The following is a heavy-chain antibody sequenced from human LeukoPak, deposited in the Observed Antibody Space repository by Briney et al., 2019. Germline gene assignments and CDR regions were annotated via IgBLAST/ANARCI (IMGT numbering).Heavy chain of an antibody. Sequence: GGSLRLSCAASGFTFSSYGIHWVRQAPGKGLEWVAVISYDGSDKYYADSVKGRFTISRDNSKNTLYLQMNSLRAEDTAVYYCARDPGYSWNPSVVGGEVDYWGQGTLVTVSS. V-gene: IGHV3-30*03. D-gene: IGHD1-20*01. CDR1: GFTFSSYG. CDR3: ARDPGYSWNPSVVGGEVDY. J-gene: IGHJ4*02. CDR2: ISYDGSDK.